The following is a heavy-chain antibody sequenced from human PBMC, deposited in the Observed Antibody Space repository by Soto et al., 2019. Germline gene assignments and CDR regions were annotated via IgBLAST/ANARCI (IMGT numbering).Heavy chain of an antibody. Sequence: GGSLRLSCAASGFTFSTYAISWFRQAPGKGLEWVAVIWYDASKQFYAASVEGRFTISRDNSKGAVYLQMNSLTPEDTAVYYCAKDFKVSGGHYGSLNYYYGMDVWGQGTTVT. CDR2: IWYDASKQ. CDR3: AKDFKVSGGHYGSLNYYYGMDV. D-gene: IGHD3-10*01. J-gene: IGHJ6*02. V-gene: IGHV3-30*02. CDR1: GFTFSTYA.